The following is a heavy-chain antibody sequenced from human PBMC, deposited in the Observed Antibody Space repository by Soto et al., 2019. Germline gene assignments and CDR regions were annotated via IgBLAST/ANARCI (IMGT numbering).Heavy chain of an antibody. D-gene: IGHD6-13*01. CDR1: GYSFTSYW. CDR2: IYPGDSDT. J-gene: IGHJ6*02. V-gene: IGHV5-51*01. Sequence: GESLKISCKGSGYSFTSYWIGWVRQMPGKGLELMGIIYPGDSDTRYSPSFQGQVTISADKSISTAYLQWSSLKASDTAMYYCARTAAAGKYYYGMDVWGQGTTVTVSS. CDR3: ARTAAAGKYYYGMDV.